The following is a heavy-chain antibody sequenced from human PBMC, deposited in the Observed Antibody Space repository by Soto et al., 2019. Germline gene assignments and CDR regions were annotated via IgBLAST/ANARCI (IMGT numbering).Heavy chain of an antibody. CDR2: ISFDGTKK. CDR1: GFTFNIYA. CDR3: AREDDYGYRYINYGLDV. V-gene: IGHV3-30-3*01. Sequence: QAQLVESGGGVVQPGRSLRLSCAASGFTFNIYALHWVRQAPGKGLEWVAVISFDGTKKYYSDSVKGRFTISRDNFKNTLYLQMNNLRVEDAALYFCAREDDYGYRYINYGLDVWGQGTTVTVSS. J-gene: IGHJ6*02. D-gene: IGHD4-17*01.